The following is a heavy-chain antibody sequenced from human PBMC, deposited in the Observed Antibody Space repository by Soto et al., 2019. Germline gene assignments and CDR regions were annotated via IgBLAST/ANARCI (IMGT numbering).Heavy chain of an antibody. V-gene: IGHV2-70*01. CDR1: GFSLSTSGMC. J-gene: IGHJ6*02. D-gene: IGHD3-10*01. Sequence: SGPTLVNPTQTLTLTCTFSGFSLSTSGMCVSWIRQPPGKALEWLALIDWDDDKYYSTSLKTRLTISKDTSKNQVVLTMTNMDPVDTATYYCARIPSMVRGVQGPDGFWYYGMDVWGQGTTVTVSS. CDR2: IDWDDDK. CDR3: ARIPSMVRGVQGPDGFWYYGMDV.